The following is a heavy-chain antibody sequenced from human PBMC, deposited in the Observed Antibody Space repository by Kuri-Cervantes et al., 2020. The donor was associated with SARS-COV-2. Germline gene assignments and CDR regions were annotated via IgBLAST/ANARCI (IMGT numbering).Heavy chain of an antibody. J-gene: IGHJ6*02. V-gene: IGHV3-23*01. CDR2: ISTSGGDT. D-gene: IGHD3-10*01. CDR3: ARERYYSGHYGMDV. CDR1: RFTFNNYD. Sequence: GGSLRLSCAASRFTFNNYDLIWVRQAPGKGLEWVSSISTSGGDTNYADSLKGRFTISRDNSKNTLYLQMNSLRVEDTAVYYCARERYYSGHYGMDVWGQGTTVTVSS.